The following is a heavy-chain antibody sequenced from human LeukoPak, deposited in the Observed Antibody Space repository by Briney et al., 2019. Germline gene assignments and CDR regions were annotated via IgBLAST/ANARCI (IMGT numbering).Heavy chain of an antibody. Sequence: SETLSLTRTVSGGSISSSSYYWGWIRQPPGKGLEWIGSIYYSGSTYYNPSLKSRVTISVDTSKNQFSLKLSSVTAADTAVYYCARHGTSGTNLNWFDPWGQGTLVTVSS. D-gene: IGHD1-1*01. CDR2: IYYSGST. CDR3: ARHGTSGTNLNWFDP. V-gene: IGHV4-39*01. CDR1: GGSISSSSYY. J-gene: IGHJ5*02.